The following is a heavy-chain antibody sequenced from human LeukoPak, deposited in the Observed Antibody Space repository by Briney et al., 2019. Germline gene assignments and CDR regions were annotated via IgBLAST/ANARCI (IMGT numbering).Heavy chain of an antibody. CDR2: ISSSGTTT. J-gene: IGHJ5*02. CDR1: GFTFSTYN. D-gene: IGHD3-22*01. V-gene: IGHV3-48*01. Sequence: GGSLRLSCAASGFTFSTYNINWVRQAPGKGLEWVSYISSSGTTTYYADSVRGRFTISRDNAKNSVYLQMNSLRAEDTAVYHCARGGDSSGYYVWFDPWGQGTLVTVSS. CDR3: ARGGDSSGYYVWFDP.